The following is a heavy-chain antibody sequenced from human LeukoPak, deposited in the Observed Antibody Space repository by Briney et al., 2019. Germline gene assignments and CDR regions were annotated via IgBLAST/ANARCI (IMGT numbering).Heavy chain of an antibody. D-gene: IGHD2-15*01. CDR2: IYYSGST. CDR1: GGSISSYY. V-gene: IGHV4-59*01. J-gene: IGHJ4*02. Sequence: SETLSLTCTVSGGSISSYYWSWIRQPPGKGLEWIGYIYYSGSTNYNPSLKSRVTISVDTSKNQFSLKLSSVTAADTAVYYCVRATLLGYYFDYWGQGTLVTVSS. CDR3: VRATLLGYYFDY.